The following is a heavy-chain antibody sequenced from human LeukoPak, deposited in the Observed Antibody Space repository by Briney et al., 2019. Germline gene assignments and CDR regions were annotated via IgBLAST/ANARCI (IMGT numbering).Heavy chain of an antibody. CDR1: GFTFSSYS. D-gene: IGHD6-19*01. J-gene: IGHJ3*02. CDR2: ISSSSSTI. V-gene: IGHV3-48*01. Sequence: PGGSLRLSCAASGFTFSSYSMNWVRQAPGKGLEWVSYISSSSSTIYYADSVKGRFTISRDNSKNTLYLQMNSLRAEDTAVYYCAKNRIAVAGNDAFDIWGQGTMVTVSS. CDR3: AKNRIAVAGNDAFDI.